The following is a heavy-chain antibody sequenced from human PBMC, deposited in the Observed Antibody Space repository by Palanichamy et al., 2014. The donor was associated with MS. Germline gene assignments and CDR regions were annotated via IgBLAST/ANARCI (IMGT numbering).Heavy chain of an antibody. J-gene: IGHJ3*02. CDR3: ARRKYYYDSSGYYFGAFDI. CDR2: MNPNSGNT. D-gene: IGHD3-22*01. V-gene: IGHV1-8*01. CDR1: GYTFTSYD. Sequence: QVQLVQSGAEVKKPGASVKVSCKASGYTFTSYDINWVRQATGQGLEWMGWMNPNSGNTGYAQKFQGRVTMTRNTSISTAYMELSSLRSEDTAVYYCARRKYYYDSSGYYFGAFDIWGQGTMVTVSS.